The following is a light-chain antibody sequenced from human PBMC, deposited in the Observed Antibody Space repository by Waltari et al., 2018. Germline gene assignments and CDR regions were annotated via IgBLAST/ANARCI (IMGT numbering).Light chain of an antibody. Sequence: QSALTQPASVSGSPGQSITLSCTGTSSDVWTYNRLAWYQQHPDKAPKLMIYEVTNRPSGVSNRVSGSKSGHTASLTISGLQAEDEADYYCCSYAGSSTYYVFGTGTNVTVL. CDR2: EVT. CDR3: CSYAGSSTYYV. J-gene: IGLJ1*01. CDR1: SSDVWTYNR. V-gene: IGLV2-23*02.